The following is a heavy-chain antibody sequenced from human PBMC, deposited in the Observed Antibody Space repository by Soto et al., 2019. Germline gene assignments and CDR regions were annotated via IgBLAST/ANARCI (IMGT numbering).Heavy chain of an antibody. V-gene: IGHV4-59*01. CDR1: GCSISSYY. D-gene: IGHD3-3*01. CDR3: AREDYDFWSGPGGFDY. J-gene: IGHJ4*02. CDR2: IYYSGST. Sequence: SEALSLPCPVSGCSISSYYWSWIRQPPGKGLEWIGYIYYSGSTNYNPSLKSRVTISVDTSKNQFSLKLSSVTAADTAVYYCAREDYDFWSGPGGFDYWGQGTLVTVSS.